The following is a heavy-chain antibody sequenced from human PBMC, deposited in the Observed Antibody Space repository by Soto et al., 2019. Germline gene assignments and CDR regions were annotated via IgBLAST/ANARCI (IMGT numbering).Heavy chain of an antibody. Sequence: QVQLVQSGAEVKKPGSSVKVSCKASGGTFSSYTISWVRQAPGQGLEWMGRIIPILGIANYAQKFQGRVTITADKSTSTAYMELSSLRSEDTAVYYCARDEAGYYGSGSYWPYYYYGMDVWGQGTTVTVSS. V-gene: IGHV1-69*08. CDR3: ARDEAGYYGSGSYWPYYYYGMDV. CDR1: GGTFSSYT. D-gene: IGHD3-10*01. CDR2: IIPILGIA. J-gene: IGHJ6*02.